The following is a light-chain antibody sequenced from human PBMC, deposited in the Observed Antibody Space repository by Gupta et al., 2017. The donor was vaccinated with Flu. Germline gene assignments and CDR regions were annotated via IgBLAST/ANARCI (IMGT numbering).Light chain of an antibody. J-gene: IGLJ3*02. CDR2: DVN. CDR3: NSYGACNL. V-gene: IGLV2-11*01. CDR1: SSDVGAYDY. Sequence: QSALTQPRSVSGSPGQSVAIPCTGTSSDVGAYDYVSWYQQQHPGQAPKLIIYDVNKRPSGVPDRFAGSKSGNTASLTISGLQPGDEADYDCNSYGACNLFGGGTRLTVL.